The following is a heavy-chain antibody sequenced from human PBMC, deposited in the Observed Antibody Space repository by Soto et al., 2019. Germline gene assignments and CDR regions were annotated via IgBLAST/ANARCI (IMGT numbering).Heavy chain of an antibody. V-gene: IGHV1-8*01. Sequence: QVQLVQSGAEVKKPGASVKVSCKASGYTCTSYDINWVRQATGQGLEWMGWMNPNSGNTGYAQKFQGRVTMTRNTSISKAYMELSSLRYEDTAVYYWARAVYPRDWFEPWGQGTLVTVSS. CDR1: GYTCTSYD. CDR3: ARAVYPRDWFEP. CDR2: MNPNSGNT. D-gene: IGHD1-20*01. J-gene: IGHJ5*02.